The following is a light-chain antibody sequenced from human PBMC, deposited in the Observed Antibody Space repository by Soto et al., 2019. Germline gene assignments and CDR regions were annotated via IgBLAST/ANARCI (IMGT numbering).Light chain of an antibody. Sequence: DIQLTQSPSTLSASVGDRVTITCRASQSISNYLAWYQQKPGKAPKVLSYKAYSLESGVPSRFSGSGSGTEFTLTISSLQPDDFATYYCQHCDSYWTFGQGTKVEIK. CDR1: QSISNY. J-gene: IGKJ1*01. CDR3: QHCDSYWT. CDR2: KAY. V-gene: IGKV1-5*03.